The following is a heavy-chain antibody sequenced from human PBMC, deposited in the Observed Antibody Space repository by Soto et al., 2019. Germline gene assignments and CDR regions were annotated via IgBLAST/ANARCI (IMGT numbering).Heavy chain of an antibody. D-gene: IGHD4-17*01. V-gene: IGHV4-59*08. CDR3: ARHTAYYGDYLLFQH. J-gene: IGHJ1*01. CDR2: IYYGGST. Sequence: QVQLQESGPGLVKPSETLSLTCTVSGGSISSYYWSWIRQPPGKGLEWIGNIYYGGSTNYNPSLMSRVTISVDTSKNQFSLRLSSVPAADTAVYYCARHTAYYGDYLLFQHWGQGTLVTVSS. CDR1: GGSISSYY.